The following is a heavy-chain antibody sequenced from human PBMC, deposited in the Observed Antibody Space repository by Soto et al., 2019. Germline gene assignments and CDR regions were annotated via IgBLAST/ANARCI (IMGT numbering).Heavy chain of an antibody. Sequence: GGSLRLSCAASGFTFSSYAMSWVRQAPGKGLEWVSAISGSGGSTYYADSVKGRFTISRDNSKNTLYLQMNSLRAEDTAVYYCAKDDSVVVVAATKLKYNWFDPWGQGTLVTVSS. CDR1: GFTFSSYA. D-gene: IGHD2-15*01. CDR3: AKDDSVVVVAATKLKYNWFDP. CDR2: ISGSGGST. V-gene: IGHV3-23*01. J-gene: IGHJ5*02.